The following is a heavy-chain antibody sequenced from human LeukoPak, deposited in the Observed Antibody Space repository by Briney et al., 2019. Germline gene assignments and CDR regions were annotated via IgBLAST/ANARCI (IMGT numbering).Heavy chain of an antibody. J-gene: IGHJ6*03. CDR3: ARGPFDTRDYYYYYHYMDV. D-gene: IGHD3-22*01. CDR1: GGTFSSYA. CDR2: IIPIFASA. V-gene: IGHV1-69*13. Sequence: GASVKVSCKASGGTFSSYAISWVRQAPGQGLEWMGGIIPIFASAIYVQKFQGRLTIVADESTSTAYMELSSLRSEDTAVYYCARGPFDTRDYYYYYHYMDVWGKGTTVTVSS.